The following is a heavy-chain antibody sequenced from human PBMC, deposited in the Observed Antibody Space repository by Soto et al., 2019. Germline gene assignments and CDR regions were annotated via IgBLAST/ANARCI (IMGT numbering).Heavy chain of an antibody. CDR1: GKSFIGSY. CDR2: INHSGST. D-gene: IGHD1-26*01. CDR3: ARPSPVGATHYDAFDV. J-gene: IGHJ3*01. Sequence: PSATLSLTCALYGKSFIGSYLRPILQPPGKGLEWIGEINHSGSTNYNPSLKSRVTIAVDTSKNQFSLKLSCVTAADTAVYYCARPSPVGATHYDAFDVWGQGTMVT. V-gene: IGHV4-34*01.